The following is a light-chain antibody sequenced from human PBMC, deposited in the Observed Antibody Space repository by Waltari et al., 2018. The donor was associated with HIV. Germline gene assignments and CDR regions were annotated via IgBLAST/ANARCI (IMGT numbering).Light chain of an antibody. CDR2: AAS. CDR1: QDINNP. J-gene: IGKJ4*01. V-gene: IGKV1-9*01. Sequence: DIQLTQSPSFLSASVGDRVTITCRASQDINNPLAWYQQKPGKAPKLLIFAASTLQSGVPSRFSGSASGTEFTLTISSLQPEDFATYYCQQLNIFPLTFGGGTKVDIK. CDR3: QQLNIFPLT.